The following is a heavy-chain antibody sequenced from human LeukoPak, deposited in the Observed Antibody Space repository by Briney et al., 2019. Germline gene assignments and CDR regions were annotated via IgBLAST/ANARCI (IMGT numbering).Heavy chain of an antibody. CDR1: GFTFSTYW. J-gene: IGHJ4*02. V-gene: IGHV3-7*01. CDR3: ARPGYCSGGACYSK. Sequence: GGSLRLSCAASGFTFSTYWMSWVRQAPGKGLEWVANIKQDGSEKYYADSVKGRFTISRDNAKNTLYLQMNSLRAEDTAVYYCARPGYCSGGACYSKWGQGTLVTVSS. D-gene: IGHD2-15*01. CDR2: IKQDGSEK.